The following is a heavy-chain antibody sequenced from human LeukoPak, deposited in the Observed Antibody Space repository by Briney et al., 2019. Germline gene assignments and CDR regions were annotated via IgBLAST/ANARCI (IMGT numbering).Heavy chain of an antibody. CDR3: AREWFGELLDGY. Sequence: GSLRLSCAASGFTFSSYSMNWVRQAPGKGLEWVSSISSSSSYIYYADSVKGRFTISRDNAKNSLYLLMNSLRAEDTAVYYCAREWFGELLDGYWGQGTLVTVSS. J-gene: IGHJ4*02. CDR1: GFTFSSYS. CDR2: ISSSSSYI. D-gene: IGHD3-10*01. V-gene: IGHV3-21*01.